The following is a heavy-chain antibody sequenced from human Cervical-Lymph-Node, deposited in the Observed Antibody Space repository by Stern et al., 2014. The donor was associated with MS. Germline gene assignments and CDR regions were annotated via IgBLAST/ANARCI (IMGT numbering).Heavy chain of an antibody. CDR2: IYHTGRT. CDR3: ARDRNDYYDSGSSARGHYYYGMDV. D-gene: IGHD3-22*01. J-gene: IGHJ6*02. V-gene: IGHV4-31*03. CDR1: GGSVSSGGLY. Sequence: QVQLVESGPGLVKPSQTLSLTCTVSGGSVSSGGLYWSWIRQHPGKGLEWIGYIYHTGRTYYNPSLKSRITISIDTAKKQFTLKLSSVTAADTAVYYCARDRNDYYDSGSSARGHYYYGMDVWGQGTTVTVSS.